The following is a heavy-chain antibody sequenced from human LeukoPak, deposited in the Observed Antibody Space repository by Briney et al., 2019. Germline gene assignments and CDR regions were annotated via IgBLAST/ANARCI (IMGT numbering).Heavy chain of an antibody. J-gene: IGHJ3*02. CDR1: RFTFSCYW. Sequence: PGGSLRLSCAASRFTFSCYWMHWVRQVPGKGLVWVSRISSDGSSTSYAGSVRGRFTISRDNAKNTLYLQMNSLRAEDTAVYYCARGGSYTAGAFDIWGQGTLVTVSS. D-gene: IGHD1-26*01. CDR3: ARGGSYTAGAFDI. CDR2: ISSDGSST. V-gene: IGHV3-74*01.